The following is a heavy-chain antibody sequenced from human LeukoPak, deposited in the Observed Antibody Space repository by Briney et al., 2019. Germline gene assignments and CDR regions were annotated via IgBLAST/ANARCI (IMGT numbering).Heavy chain of an antibody. CDR1: GCSFSGYY. J-gene: IGHJ4*02. CDR2: ICHSGST. Sequence: AETLSLSCAVSGCSFSGYYWGWIRQPPGKGLEWIGCICHSGSTYYNPSLKSRVTISVDTSKNQFSLKLSSVTAADTAVYYCARDVLRHSSSSVYFDYWGQGTLVTVSS. V-gene: IGHV4-38-2*02. CDR3: ARDVLRHSSSSVYFDY. D-gene: IGHD6-6*01.